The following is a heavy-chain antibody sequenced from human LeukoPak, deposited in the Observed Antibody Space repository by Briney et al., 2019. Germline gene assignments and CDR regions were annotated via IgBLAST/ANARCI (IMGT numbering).Heavy chain of an antibody. CDR1: GYTFTSYD. Sequence: ASVTVSCKASGYTFTSYDINWVRQAPGQGLEWMGWMNPNSGNTGYAQKFQGRVTMTRNTSISTAYMELSSLRSEDTAVYYCARVSYDILTGYYLLDYWGQGTLVTVSS. CDR3: ARVSYDILTGYYLLDY. D-gene: IGHD3-9*01. V-gene: IGHV1-8*01. J-gene: IGHJ4*02. CDR2: MNPNSGNT.